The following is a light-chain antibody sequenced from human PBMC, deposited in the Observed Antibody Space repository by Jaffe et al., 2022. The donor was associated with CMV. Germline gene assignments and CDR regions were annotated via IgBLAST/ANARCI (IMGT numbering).Light chain of an antibody. CDR3: SSYSSSTTLVL. V-gene: IGLV2-14*03. Sequence: QSALTQPASVSGSPGQSVTISCTGTSSDVGGSNYVSWYRQHPGKAPEVMIHDVSDRPSGVSNRFSGSKSGNTASLTISGLQAEDEADYYCSSYSSSTTLVLFGGGTKLTVL. J-gene: IGLJ2*01. CDR1: SSDVGGSNY. CDR2: DVS.